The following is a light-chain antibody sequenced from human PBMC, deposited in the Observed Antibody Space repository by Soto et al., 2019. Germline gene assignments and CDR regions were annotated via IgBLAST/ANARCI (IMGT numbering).Light chain of an antibody. CDR1: RDICIS. CDR3: QRTSAFPRT. V-gene: IGKV1-12*01. J-gene: IGKJ1*01. CDR2: GAS. Sequence: DIQMTQSPSSVSASVGDRLTITCRASRDICISLAWYQQTPGKAPKLLLRGASSLHRGVPSRFSGGGAGTEFTLTISILQPEDFATYYCQRTSAFPRTFGQGTKGDVK.